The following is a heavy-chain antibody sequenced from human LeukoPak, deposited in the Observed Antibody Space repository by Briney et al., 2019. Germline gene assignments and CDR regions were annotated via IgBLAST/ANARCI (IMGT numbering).Heavy chain of an antibody. J-gene: IGHJ4*02. CDR3: ARQSSTSCYIDY. Sequence: PSETLSLTCAVYGGSFSGYYWSWIRQPPGKGLEWIGSIYHSGSTYYNPSLKSRVTISVDTSKNQFSLKLSSVTAADTAVYYCARQSSTSCYIDYWGQGTLVTVSS. CDR1: GGSFSGYY. D-gene: IGHD2-2*02. V-gene: IGHV4-34*01. CDR2: IYHSGST.